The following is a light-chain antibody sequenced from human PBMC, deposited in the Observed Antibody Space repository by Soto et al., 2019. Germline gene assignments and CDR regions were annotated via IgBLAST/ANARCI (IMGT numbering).Light chain of an antibody. CDR2: GNS. CDR1: SSNIGAGYD. CDR3: QAYDSSLSGYV. Sequence: QSVLTQPPSVSGAPVQRVTISCTGSSSNIGAGYDVHWYQQLPGTAPKLLIYGNSNRSSGVPDRFSGSKSGTSASLAITGLQAEDEADYYCQAYDSSLSGYVFGGGTKVTVL. J-gene: IGLJ2*01. V-gene: IGLV1-40*01.